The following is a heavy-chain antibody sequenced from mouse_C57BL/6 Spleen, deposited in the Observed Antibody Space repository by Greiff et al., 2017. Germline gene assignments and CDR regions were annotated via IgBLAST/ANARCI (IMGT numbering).Heavy chain of an antibody. J-gene: IGHJ2*01. D-gene: IGHD1-1*01. CDR2: IDPSDSDT. CDR3: ARSNYCGSSFYFDY. CDR1: GYTFTSYW. Sequence: QVQLQQPGAELVRPGSSVKLSCKASGYTFTSYWMHWVKQRPIQGLEWIGNIDPSDSDTHYNQKFKDKATLTVDKSSSTAYMQLSSLTSEDSAVYYCARSNYCGSSFYFDYWGQGTTLTVSS. V-gene: IGHV1-52*01.